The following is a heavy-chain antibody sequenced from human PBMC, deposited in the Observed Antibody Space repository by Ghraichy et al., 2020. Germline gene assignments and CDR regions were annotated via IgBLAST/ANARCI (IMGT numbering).Heavy chain of an antibody. CDR1: GYTFSSHG. CDR2: IIGHTGAP. D-gene: IGHD2-21*01. Sequence: ASVKVSCKASGYTFSSHGISWVRQAPGQGLEWMGWIIGHTGAPNYAPKLQGRVTLTTDTSTSTAYVELSSLRSDDTAVYYCVRDGLGDCSDTTCPARFYYGGQGTLATVSS. J-gene: IGHJ4*02. V-gene: IGHV1-18*04. CDR3: VRDGLGDCSDTTCPARFYY.